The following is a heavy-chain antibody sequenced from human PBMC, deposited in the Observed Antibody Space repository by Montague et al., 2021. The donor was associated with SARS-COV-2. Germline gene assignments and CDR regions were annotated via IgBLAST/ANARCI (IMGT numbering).Heavy chain of an antibody. CDR2: IYYSGST. CDR3: ARKEMKYSSIWSTGGNWFDP. J-gene: IGHJ5*02. V-gene: IGHV4-39*01. Sequence: SETLSLTCTVSGGSISSSSCYWGWIRQPPGKGLEWIGGIYYSGSTYYXPSLKSRVTISVDTSKNQFSLKLSSVTAADTAVYYCARKEMKYSSIWSTGGNWFDPWGQGTLVTVSS. CDR1: GGSISSSSCY. D-gene: IGHD6-13*01.